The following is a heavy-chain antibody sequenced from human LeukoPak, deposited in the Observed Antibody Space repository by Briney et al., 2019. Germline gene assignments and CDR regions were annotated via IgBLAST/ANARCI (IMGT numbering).Heavy chain of an antibody. CDR3: ARGLSTGNTGYYFDY. CDR1: GFTVSSNY. CDR2: IYSGGTT. V-gene: IGHV3-53*01. Sequence: PGGSLRPSCAASGFTVSSNYMNWVRQAPGKGLEWVSVIYSGGTTYYADSVKGRFTISRDNSKNTLDLQMNSLRAEDTAVYFCARGLSTGNTGYYFDYWGRGTLVTVSS. J-gene: IGHJ4*02. D-gene: IGHD2-8*02.